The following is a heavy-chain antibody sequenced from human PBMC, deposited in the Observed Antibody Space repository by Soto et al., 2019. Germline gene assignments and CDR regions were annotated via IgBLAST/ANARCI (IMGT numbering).Heavy chain of an antibody. J-gene: IGHJ4*02. CDR2: IIPIFGTA. Sequence: QVQLVQSGAEVKKPGSSVKVSCKASGGTFSSYAISWVRQAPGQGLEWMGGIIPIFGTANYAQKFQGRVTITADESTSTAYMELRSLRSEDTAVYYCARHGDGYSSGWYYFDYWGQGTLVTVSS. V-gene: IGHV1-69*12. D-gene: IGHD6-19*01. CDR3: ARHGDGYSSGWYYFDY. CDR1: GGTFSSYA.